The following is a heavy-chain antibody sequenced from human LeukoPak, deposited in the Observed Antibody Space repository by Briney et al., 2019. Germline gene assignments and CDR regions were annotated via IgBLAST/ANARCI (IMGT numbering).Heavy chain of an antibody. CDR2: IYYSGST. V-gene: IGHV4-59*08. Sequence: SETLSLTCTVSGGSISSYYWSWIRQPPGKGLEWIGYIYYSGSTNYNPSLKSRVTISVDTSKNQFSLKLSSVTAADTAVYYCASASGSSGYAYYWGQGTLVTVSS. CDR3: ASASGSSGYAYY. D-gene: IGHD3-22*01. CDR1: GGSISSYY. J-gene: IGHJ4*02.